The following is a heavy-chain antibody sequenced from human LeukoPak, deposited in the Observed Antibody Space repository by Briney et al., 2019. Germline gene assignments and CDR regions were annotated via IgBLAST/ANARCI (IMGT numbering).Heavy chain of an antibody. Sequence: PSETLSLTCTVSGGSISSYYWSWIRQPPGKGLEWIGYIYTSGSTNYNPSLKSRVTISVDTSKNQFSLKLSSVTAADTAVYYCAKGGYGSGSYSGRDYYYGMDVWGQGTTVTVSS. CDR1: GGSISSYY. D-gene: IGHD3-10*01. CDR3: AKGGYGSGSYSGRDYYYGMDV. CDR2: IYTSGST. J-gene: IGHJ6*02. V-gene: IGHV4-4*09.